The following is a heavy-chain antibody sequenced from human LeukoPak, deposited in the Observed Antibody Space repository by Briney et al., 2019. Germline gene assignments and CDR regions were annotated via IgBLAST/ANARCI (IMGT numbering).Heavy chain of an antibody. CDR3: ARDLGGYWHY. CDR2: IKQDGSEK. J-gene: IGHJ4*02. Sequence: GGSLRLSCAASGFTFISYCTSWVRHAPGKGLELVGNIKQDGSEKYYVDSVKGGFTISRDNAKNSLYLQMNSLRAEDTAVYYCARDLGGYWHYWGQGTLVTVSS. V-gene: IGHV3-7*01. CDR1: GFTFISYC. D-gene: IGHD5-18*01.